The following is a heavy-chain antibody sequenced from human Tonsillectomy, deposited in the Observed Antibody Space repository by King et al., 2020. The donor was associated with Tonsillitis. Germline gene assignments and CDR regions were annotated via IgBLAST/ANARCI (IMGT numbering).Heavy chain of an antibody. CDR1: GASISSYY. V-gene: IGHV4-59*01. CDR3: ARDTYYYHSTGYYPTYFDY. J-gene: IGHJ4*02. CDR2: IYYTGST. D-gene: IGHD3-22*01. Sequence: QLQASGPGLVKPSETLSLTCTVSGASISSYYWSWIRQPPGKGLEWIGYIYYTGSTNYNPSLKSRVTISVDTSKNQFSLKLSSVTAADTAVYYCARDTYYYHSTGYYPTYFDYWGPGTLVTVSS.